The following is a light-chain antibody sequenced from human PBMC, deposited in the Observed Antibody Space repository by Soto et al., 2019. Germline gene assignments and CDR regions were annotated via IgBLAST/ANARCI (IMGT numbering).Light chain of an antibody. CDR3: SSYTSTRTLAV. J-gene: IGLJ7*01. Sequence: QSALTQPASVSGSPGQSITISCTGTSSDIGGYNYVSWYQHHPGKAPKLMIHDVSNRPSGVSNRFSGSKSGNTASLTISGLQAEDEADYYCSSYTSTRTLAVFGGGTQLTVL. CDR2: DVS. CDR1: SSDIGGYNY. V-gene: IGLV2-14*03.